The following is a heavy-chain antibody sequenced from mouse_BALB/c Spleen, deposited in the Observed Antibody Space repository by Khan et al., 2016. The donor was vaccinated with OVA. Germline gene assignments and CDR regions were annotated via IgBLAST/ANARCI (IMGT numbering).Heavy chain of an antibody. CDR2: INPSNGGT. CDR3: TRTECGAFAY. D-gene: IGHD1-1*02. CDR1: GYTFTSYC. Sequence: QVQLMESGAELVKPGASVRLSCKASGYTFTSYCLYWVKQRPGQGLEWIGDINPSNGGTNYTEKFKAKSTLTVDKSSRTAYMQLSSLKSEDSAVYYCTRTECGAFAYWGQGTLVTVSA. J-gene: IGHJ3*01. V-gene: IGHV1S81*02.